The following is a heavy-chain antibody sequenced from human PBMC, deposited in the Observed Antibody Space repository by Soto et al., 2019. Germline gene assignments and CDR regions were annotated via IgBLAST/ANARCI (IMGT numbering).Heavy chain of an antibody. J-gene: IGHJ4*02. CDR2: ITDSGGDA. V-gene: IGHV3-23*01. CDR3: ARLRSRAAAGTPDY. D-gene: IGHD6-13*01. Sequence: PGGSLRLSCFASGITFGSRAMSWVRQAPGEGLEWVSTITDSGGDAKYADSVRGRFAISRDNSKKALYLQMSSLTAEDSAIYYCARLRSRAAAGTPDYWGQGTLVTVSS. CDR1: GITFGSRA.